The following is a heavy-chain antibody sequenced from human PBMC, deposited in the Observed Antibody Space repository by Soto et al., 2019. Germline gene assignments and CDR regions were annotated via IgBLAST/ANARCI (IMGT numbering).Heavy chain of an antibody. J-gene: IGHJ4*02. Sequence: QVQLTQSGAELRRPGASVRVSCRASGYSFMHYGINWLRQAPGQGLEWMGWINPNNGNRNYAPKXEXXXIXXALTSVNTVYIEVRSLKSDDTAVYYCARDRVRGYDNWGFYFWGQGTPVTVSS. CDR2: INPNNGNR. CDR3: ARDRVRGYDNWGFYF. D-gene: IGHD3-9*01. V-gene: IGHV1-18*04. CDR1: GYSFMHYG.